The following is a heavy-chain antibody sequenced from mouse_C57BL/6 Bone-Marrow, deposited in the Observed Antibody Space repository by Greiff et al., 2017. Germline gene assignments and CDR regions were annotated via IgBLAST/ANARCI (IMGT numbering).Heavy chain of an antibody. CDR2: IDPSDSYT. CDR3: ARGGVTTVVGGDYFDY. Sequence: QVQLQQPGAELVKPGASVKLSCKASGYTFTSYWMQWVKQRPGQGLEWIGEIDPSDSYTNYNQKFKGKATLTVDTSSSTAYMKLSSLTSEDSAVYYCARGGVTTVVGGDYFDYWGQGTTLTVSS. V-gene: IGHV1-50*01. J-gene: IGHJ2*01. CDR1: GYTFTSYW. D-gene: IGHD1-1*01.